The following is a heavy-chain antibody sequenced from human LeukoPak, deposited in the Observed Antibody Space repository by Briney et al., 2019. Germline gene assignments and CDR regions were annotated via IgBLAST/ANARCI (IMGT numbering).Heavy chain of an antibody. CDR2: INHSGST. J-gene: IGHJ4*02. CDR3: ARRKGYSSVDY. CDR1: GGSFSGYY. Sequence: SETLSLTCAVYGGSFSGYYWSWIRQPPGKGLEWIGEINHSGSTNYNPSLKSRVTISVDTSKNQFSLKLSSVTAADTAVYYCARRKGYSSVDYWGQGTLVTVSS. V-gene: IGHV4-34*01. D-gene: IGHD6-19*01.